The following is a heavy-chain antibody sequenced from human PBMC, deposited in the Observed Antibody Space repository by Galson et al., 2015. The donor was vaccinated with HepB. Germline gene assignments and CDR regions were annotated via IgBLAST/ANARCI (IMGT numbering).Heavy chain of an antibody. CDR2: ISGSGGST. CDR3: ARGPMLFYHFYYYMDV. Sequence: SLRLSCAASGFTFSSYAMSWVRQAPGKGLEWVSGISGSGGSTYYADSVKGRFTISRDNAKNTLYLQMNSLRAEDTALYYCARGPMLFYHFYYYMDVWGKGTTVTVSS. CDR1: GFTFSSYA. V-gene: IGHV3-23*01. D-gene: IGHD2-2*01. J-gene: IGHJ6*03.